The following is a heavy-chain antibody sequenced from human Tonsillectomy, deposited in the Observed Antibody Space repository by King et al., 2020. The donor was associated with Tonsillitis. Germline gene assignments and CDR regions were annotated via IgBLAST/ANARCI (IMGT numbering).Heavy chain of an antibody. CDR3: AKSGLADFWSGYSYYFDY. V-gene: IGHV3-23*01. D-gene: IGHD3-3*01. J-gene: IGHJ4*02. CDR1: GFTFTSYA. Sequence: VQLLESGGGLVQPRGSLRLSCAASGFTFTSYAMSWVRQAPGKGLEWVSTISGSGGRTYYADSVKGRFTIARDKSKNTLYLQMNSLRAEDTAVYYCAKSGLADFWSGYSYYFDYWGQGTLVTVSS. CDR2: ISGSGGRT.